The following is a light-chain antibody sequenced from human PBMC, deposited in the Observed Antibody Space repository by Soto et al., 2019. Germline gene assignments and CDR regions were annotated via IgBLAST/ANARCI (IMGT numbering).Light chain of an antibody. J-gene: IGLJ6*01. CDR1: SSDVGSYNNL. V-gene: IGLV2-23*02. CDR2: EVN. CDR3: CSYTHGNTF. Sequence: QSALTQPASVSGSPGQSITISCTGTSSDVGSYNNLVSWYQQHPGKAPKAMIYEVNKRPSGVSNRFSGSKSGNTASLTISGLQAEDEADYYCCSYTHGNTFFCSGTKVTVL.